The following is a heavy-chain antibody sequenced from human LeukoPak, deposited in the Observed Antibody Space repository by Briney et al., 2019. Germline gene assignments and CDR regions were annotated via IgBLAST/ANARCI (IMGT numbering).Heavy chain of an antibody. Sequence: SETLSLTCTVSGYSISSSSYYWGWIRQPPGKGLEWIGSIYYSGSTYYNPSLKSRVTISVDTSKNQFSLKLSSVTAADTAVYYCARVHMTWLFDYWGQGTLVTVSS. J-gene: IGHJ4*02. V-gene: IGHV4-39*07. D-gene: IGHD3-9*01. CDR1: GYSISSSSYY. CDR2: IYYSGST. CDR3: ARVHMTWLFDY.